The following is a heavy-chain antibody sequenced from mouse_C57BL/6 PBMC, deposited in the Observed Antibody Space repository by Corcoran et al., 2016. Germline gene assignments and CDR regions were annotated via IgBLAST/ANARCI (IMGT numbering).Heavy chain of an antibody. Sequence: QVQLQQPGAELVMPGASVKLSCKASGYTFTSYWMHWVKQRPGQGLEWIGEIDPSDSYTNYNQKFKGKSTLTVDKSSSTAYMQLSSLTSEDSAVYYCARIYYGNLDYWGQGTTLTVSS. CDR2: IDPSDSYT. CDR3: ARIYYGNLDY. V-gene: IGHV1-69*01. D-gene: IGHD2-1*01. CDR1: GYTFTSYW. J-gene: IGHJ2*01.